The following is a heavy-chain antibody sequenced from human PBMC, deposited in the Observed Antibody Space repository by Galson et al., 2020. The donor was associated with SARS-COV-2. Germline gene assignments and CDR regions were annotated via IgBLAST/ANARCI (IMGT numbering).Heavy chain of an antibody. J-gene: IGHJ4*02. CDR2: INPDSGGT. Sequence: ASVKLSCKTSGYTFSDYYIHWVRQAPGQGLEWVGWINPDSGGTTYNQKFQGRVTMTRDTSISTAYMELSRMTSDDTAVYYCARDYEDQLVCYCVEDWGRGALVTVSS. D-gene: IGHD6-6*01. CDR3: ARDYEDQLVCYCVED. CDR1: GYTFSDYY. V-gene: IGHV1-2*02.